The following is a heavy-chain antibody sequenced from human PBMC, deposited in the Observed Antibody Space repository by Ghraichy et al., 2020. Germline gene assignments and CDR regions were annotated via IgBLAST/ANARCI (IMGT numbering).Heavy chain of an antibody. Sequence: SVKVSCKTSGGTFGSHVISWVRQAPGQGLEYMGWIIPIFATANYVQKFQGRLTITADETTSTAYMELFSLRSEDTAMYYCATRTNPPQPELTYGGQGTLLTVSS. D-gene: IGHD3-10*01. CDR1: GGTFGSHV. CDR2: IIPIFATA. V-gene: IGHV1-69*13. CDR3: ATRTNPPQPELTY. J-gene: IGHJ4*02.